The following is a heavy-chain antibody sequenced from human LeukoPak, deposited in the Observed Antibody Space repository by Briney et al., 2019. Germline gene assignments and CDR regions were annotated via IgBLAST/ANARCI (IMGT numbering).Heavy chain of an antibody. CDR1: GYTFTGYY. J-gene: IGHJ1*01. V-gene: IGHV1-2*02. CDR3: ATALNYGDSARSSGY. Sequence: ASVKVSCKASGYTFTGYYMHWVRQAPGQGLEWMGWINPKTGGTNYAQKFQGRVTMTRDTSISTAYMELSRLTSDDTAVYHCATALNYGDSARSSGYWGQGPLVTVSS. CDR2: INPKTGGT. D-gene: IGHD4-17*01.